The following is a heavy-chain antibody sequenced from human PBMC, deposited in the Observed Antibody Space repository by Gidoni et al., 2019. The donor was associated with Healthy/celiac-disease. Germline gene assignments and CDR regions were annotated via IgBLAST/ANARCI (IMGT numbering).Heavy chain of an antibody. Sequence: VQLVQSGAAVKKPGASVTVSCKASGYPFTSYGISWVRQAPVQGREWMGWSSAYNGNTNYAQKLQGRVNMTTDTSTSTAYMELRSLRSDETAGYYCARSVEGGIAAAGDIDPWGQGTLVTVSS. CDR2: SSAYNGNT. D-gene: IGHD6-13*01. J-gene: IGHJ5*02. V-gene: IGHV1-18*04. CDR3: ARSVEGGIAAAGDIDP. CDR1: GYPFTSYG.